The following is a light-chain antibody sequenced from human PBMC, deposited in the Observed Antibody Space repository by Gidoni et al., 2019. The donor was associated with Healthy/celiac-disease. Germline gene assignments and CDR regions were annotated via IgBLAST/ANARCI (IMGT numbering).Light chain of an antibody. J-gene: IGKJ1*01. CDR1: QSIYSW. V-gene: IGKV1-5*01. CDR3: QQYNGYFTWT. Sequence: DIQMPPSPSTLSASVGDRVTITCRASQSIYSWLAWYQQKPGKAPKLLIYDASLLDSGVPSRFSGTGSGTEFTLTISSLQPDDFATYYCQQYNGYFTWTFGQGTKVEIK. CDR2: DAS.